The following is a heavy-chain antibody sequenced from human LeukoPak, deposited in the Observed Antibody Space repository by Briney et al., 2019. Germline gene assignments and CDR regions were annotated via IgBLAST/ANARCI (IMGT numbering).Heavy chain of an antibody. CDR1: GYTFTRYY. CDR3: AGDALSYDYSWGSYGHLGIDP. D-gene: IGHD3-16*01. J-gene: IGHJ5*02. CDR2: INPSGGTT. Sequence: GASVKVSCKASGYTFTRYYMHWVRQAPGQGLEWMGIINPSGGTTDYAQKFHGRITVTSDTSTSTVYMEVTSLTSEDTAVYYCAGDALSYDYSWGSYGHLGIDPWGQGTLVTVSS. V-gene: IGHV1-46*01.